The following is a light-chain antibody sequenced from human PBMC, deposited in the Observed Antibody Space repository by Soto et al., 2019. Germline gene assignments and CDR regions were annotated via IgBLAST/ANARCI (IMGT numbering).Light chain of an antibody. V-gene: IGKV3D-15*01. CDR1: QSINSD. CDR3: QQYNSWPIT. Sequence: EMVMTQSPATLSVSPGESATLSCRASQSINSDLAWYVQKPGQAPRRVSYGASTWGTGVPPRFTGSGSGTEYTITISNLQSEDFAVYYCQQYNSWPITFGQGTRLENK. CDR2: GAS. J-gene: IGKJ5*01.